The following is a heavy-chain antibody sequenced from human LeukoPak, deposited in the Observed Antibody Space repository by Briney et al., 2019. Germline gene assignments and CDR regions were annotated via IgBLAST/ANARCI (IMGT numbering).Heavy chain of an antibody. CDR3: ARRDYYDGSVGPGFDY. V-gene: IGHV3-7*01. CDR2: IKQDGSEK. D-gene: IGHD3-22*01. Sequence: GGSLRLSCAASGFTFSSYWMSWVRQAPGKGLEWVANIKQDGSEKYYVDSVKGRFTISRDNAKNSLYLQMNSLRAEDTAVYYCARRDYYDGSVGPGFDYWGQGTLVTVSS. J-gene: IGHJ4*02. CDR1: GFTFSSYW.